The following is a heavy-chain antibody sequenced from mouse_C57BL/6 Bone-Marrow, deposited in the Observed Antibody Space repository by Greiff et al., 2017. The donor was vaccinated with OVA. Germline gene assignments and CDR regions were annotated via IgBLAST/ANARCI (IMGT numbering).Heavy chain of an antibody. Sequence: EVMLVESEGGLVQPGSSMKLSCTASGFTFSDYYMAWVRQVPEKGLEWVARIRSKSNNYATYYADSVKDRFTISRDDSESMLYLQMNNLKTEDTAMYYCVRHRFAYWGQGTLVTVSA. J-gene: IGHJ3*01. CDR1: GFTFSDYY. CDR2: IRSKSNNYAT. CDR3: VRHRFAY. V-gene: IGHV10-1*01.